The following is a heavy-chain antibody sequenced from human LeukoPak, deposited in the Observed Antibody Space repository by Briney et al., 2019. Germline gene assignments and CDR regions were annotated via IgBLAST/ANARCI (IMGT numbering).Heavy chain of an antibody. V-gene: IGHV1-8*01. CDR3: ARGCDSSSWYDW. J-gene: IGHJ5*01. D-gene: IGHD6-13*01. Sequence: GASVKVSCKASGYTFTSYVINWVRQATGQGLEWMGWMNPNSGNTGYAQKFQGRVTMTRNTSISTAYMELSSLRSEDTAVYYCARGCDSSSWYDWWGQGTLVTVSS. CDR2: MNPNSGNT. CDR1: GYTFTSYV.